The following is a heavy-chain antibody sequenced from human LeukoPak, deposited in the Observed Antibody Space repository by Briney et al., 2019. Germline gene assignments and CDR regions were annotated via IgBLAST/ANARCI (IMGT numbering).Heavy chain of an antibody. CDR2: ISGSGDNT. CDR1: EFTFSSYA. J-gene: IGHJ6*03. V-gene: IGHV3-23*01. CDR3: AKGKDFHFYYYMDV. Sequence: PGGSLRLSCGASEFTFSSYAMNWVRQAPGKGLEWVSAISGSGDNTYSADSVKGRFTISRDNSRNTLYLQMNSLRAEDTAVYYCAKGKDFHFYYYMDVWGKGTTVTVSS. D-gene: IGHD3-3*01.